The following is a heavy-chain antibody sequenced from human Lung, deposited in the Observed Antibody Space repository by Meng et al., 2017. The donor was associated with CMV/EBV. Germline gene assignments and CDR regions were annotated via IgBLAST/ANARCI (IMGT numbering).Heavy chain of an antibody. CDR2: ISSSGSTI. Sequence: SCAASGFTFSDYYMSWIRQAPGKGLEWVSYISSSGSTIYYADSVKGRFTISRDNAKNSLYLQMNSLRAEDTAVYYCASILGYCSSTSCYSSAFDIWGQGTXVTVSS. J-gene: IGHJ3*02. CDR3: ASILGYCSSTSCYSSAFDI. D-gene: IGHD2-2*02. CDR1: GFTFSDYY. V-gene: IGHV3-11*01.